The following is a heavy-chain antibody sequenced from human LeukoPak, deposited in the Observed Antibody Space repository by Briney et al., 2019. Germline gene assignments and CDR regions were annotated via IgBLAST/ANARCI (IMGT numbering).Heavy chain of an antibody. V-gene: IGHV4-61*02. Sequence: SETLSLTCTVSGGSISSNTYFYNWIRQPAGKGLEWIGRIYSSGRTDYNPSLKSRVTLSVDTSNNIFSLKLRSVTAADTAVYYCARHNYYHFWSTLNWFDPWGQGALVTVSS. J-gene: IGHJ5*02. CDR1: GGSISSNTYF. CDR3: ARHNYYHFWSTLNWFDP. CDR2: IYSSGRT. D-gene: IGHD3-3*01.